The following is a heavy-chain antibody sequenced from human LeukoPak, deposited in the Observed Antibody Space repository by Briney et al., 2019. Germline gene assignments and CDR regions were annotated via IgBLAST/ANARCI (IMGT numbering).Heavy chain of an antibody. J-gene: IGHJ4*02. CDR1: GGSFSGYY. CDR3: ASSPRVSGPPSH. CDR2: INHSGST. V-gene: IGHV4-34*01. D-gene: IGHD5/OR15-5a*01. Sequence: SETLSLTCAVYGGSFSGYYWSWIRQPPGKGLEWIGEINHSGSTNYNPSLKSRVTISVDTSKNQFSLKLSSVTAADTAVYYCASSPRVSGPPSHWGQGTLVTVSS.